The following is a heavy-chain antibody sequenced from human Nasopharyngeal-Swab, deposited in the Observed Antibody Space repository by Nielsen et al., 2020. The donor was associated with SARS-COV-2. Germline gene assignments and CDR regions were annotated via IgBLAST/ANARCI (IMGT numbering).Heavy chain of an antibody. D-gene: IGHD1-14*01. J-gene: IGHJ4*02. CDR2: IKSKTDGRTT. CDR3: TTGTGD. Sequence: GESLKISCAASGFTFSNAWMSWVRQAPGKGLEWVGRIKSKTDGRTTDYAAPVKGRFTISRDDSKNTLYLQMNSLKTEDTAVYYCTTGTGDWGQGTLVTVSS. CDR1: GFTFSNAW. V-gene: IGHV3-15*01.